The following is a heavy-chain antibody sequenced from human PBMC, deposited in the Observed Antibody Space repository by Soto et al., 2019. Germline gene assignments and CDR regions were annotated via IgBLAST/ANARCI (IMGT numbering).Heavy chain of an antibody. Sequence: PGESLKISCKGSGYSFTSYWIAWVRQMPGKGLKCMGIIYPGDSDTRYSPSFEGQVTISADKSINTAYLQWSSLKASDSAMYYCARPFDTSGWYCHWGQGTLVTVSS. CDR3: ARPFDTSGWYCH. CDR2: IYPGDSDT. V-gene: IGHV5-51*01. CDR1: GYSFTSYW. J-gene: IGHJ4*02. D-gene: IGHD6-19*01.